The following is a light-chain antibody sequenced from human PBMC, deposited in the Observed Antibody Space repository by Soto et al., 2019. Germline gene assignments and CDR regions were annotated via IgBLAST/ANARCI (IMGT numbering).Light chain of an antibody. CDR1: SSDVGGYNY. Sequence: QSALTQPASVSGSHGQSITISCTGTSSDVGGYNYVSGYQQHPGKAPKLMIYEVSNRPSGVSNRFSDSKSGNTASLTISGLQAEDEADDSCSSYTSSSTLVFGPVTTLTV. J-gene: IGLJ1*01. CDR3: SSYTSSSTLV. CDR2: EVS. V-gene: IGLV2-14*01.